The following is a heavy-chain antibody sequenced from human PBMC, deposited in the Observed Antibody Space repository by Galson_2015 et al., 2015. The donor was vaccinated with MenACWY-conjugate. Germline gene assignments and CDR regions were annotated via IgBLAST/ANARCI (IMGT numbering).Heavy chain of an antibody. CDR3: TTSRVPAVTCAFDI. D-gene: IGHD4-17*01. V-gene: IGHV3-15*01. J-gene: IGHJ3*02. Sequence: SLRLSCAASGFTFNNAWMGWVRQAPGKGPEWVGRIRSKTDGETTDYAGPVKGRFTISRDDSINTVYLQVNSLKTEDTDVYYCTTSRVPAVTCAFDIWGQGTTVTVSS. CDR1: GFTFNNAW. CDR2: IRSKTDGETT.